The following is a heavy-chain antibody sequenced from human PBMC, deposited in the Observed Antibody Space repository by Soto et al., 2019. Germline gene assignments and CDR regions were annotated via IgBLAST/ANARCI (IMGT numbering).Heavy chain of an antibody. V-gene: IGHV1-69*12. CDR1: GGTFSSYA. D-gene: IGHD5-18*01. CDR2: IIPIFGTA. CDR3: ARGGDTAMVTGTFDI. Sequence: QVQLVQSGAEVKKPGSSVKVSCKASGGTFSSYAISWVRQAPGHGLEWMGGIIPIFGTANYAQKFQGRVRTTADESTSTANMELRSLRLEDTAVYYCARGGDTAMVTGTFDIWGQGTMVTVSS. J-gene: IGHJ3*02.